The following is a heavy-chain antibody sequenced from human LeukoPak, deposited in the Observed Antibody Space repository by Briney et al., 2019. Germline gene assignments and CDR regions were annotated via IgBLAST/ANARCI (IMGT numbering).Heavy chain of an antibody. CDR1: GYTFTDYY. J-gene: IGHJ3*02. CDR2: IIPIFGTA. Sequence: ASVKVSCKASGYTFTDYYIHWVRQAPGQGLEWMGGIIPIFGTANYAQKFQGRVTITADESTSTAYMELSSLRSEDTAVYYCARDLALYIAAAGNASHDAFDIWGQGTMVTVSS. V-gene: IGHV1-69*13. D-gene: IGHD6-13*01. CDR3: ARDLALYIAAAGNASHDAFDI.